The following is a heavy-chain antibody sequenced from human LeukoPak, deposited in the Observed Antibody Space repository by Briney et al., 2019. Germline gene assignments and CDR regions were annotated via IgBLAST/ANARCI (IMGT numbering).Heavy chain of an antibody. Sequence: GGSLRLSCAASGFTFSSYAMSWVSQAPGKGLEWVSAISGSGGSTYYADSVKGRFTISRDNSKNTLYLQMNSLRAEDTAVYYCAKSPVVVTALGCYFDYWGQGTLVTVSS. D-gene: IGHD2-21*02. CDR1: GFTFSSYA. J-gene: IGHJ4*02. CDR2: ISGSGGST. V-gene: IGHV3-23*01. CDR3: AKSPVVVTALGCYFDY.